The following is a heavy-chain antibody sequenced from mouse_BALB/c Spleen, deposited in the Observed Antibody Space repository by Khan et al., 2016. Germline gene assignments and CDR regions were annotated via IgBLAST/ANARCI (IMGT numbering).Heavy chain of an antibody. V-gene: IGHV1-12*01. Sequence: QVQLQQPGAELVKPGASVMLSCKASGYTSTNYNMHWVKQTPGQGLQWIGAIYPRNGDLFYNQKFKDKATLTADKSSNTAYMQLSSLTSEDSAVYYCVRVKPYGGFAYWGQGTLVAVSS. CDR1: GYTSTNYN. J-gene: IGHJ3*01. D-gene: IGHD1-1*01. CDR2: IYPRNGDL. CDR3: VRVKPYGGFAY.